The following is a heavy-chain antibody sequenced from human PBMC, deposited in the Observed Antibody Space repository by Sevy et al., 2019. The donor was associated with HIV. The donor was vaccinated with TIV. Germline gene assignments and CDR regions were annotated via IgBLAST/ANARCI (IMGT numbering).Heavy chain of an antibody. CDR2: INPNSGGT. CDR1: GYTFTGYY. J-gene: IGHJ4*02. V-gene: IGHV1-2*02. D-gene: IGHD6-13*01. Sequence: ASVKVSCKASGYTFTGYYMHWVRQAPGQGLEWMGWINPNSGGTDYAQKFQGRVTMTRDTSISIAYMELSRLRSDDTVVYFCAKDRWGITAAGTGVFDYWGQGALVTVSS. CDR3: AKDRWGITAAGTGVFDY.